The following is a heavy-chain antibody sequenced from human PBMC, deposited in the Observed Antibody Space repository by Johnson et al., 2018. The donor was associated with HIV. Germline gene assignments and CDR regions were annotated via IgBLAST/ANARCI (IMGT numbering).Heavy chain of an antibody. J-gene: IGHJ3*02. CDR1: GFTVSSNY. D-gene: IGHD2-15*01. V-gene: IGHV3-66*01. CDR3: ARSKDCSVGTCPDAFDI. Sequence: VQLVESGGGLVQPGGSLRLSCAASGFTVSSNYMSWVRQAPGKGLEWVSGISWNSGSIGYADSVKGRFTISRDNSKNTLYLQMNSLRAEDTAVYYCARSKDCSVGTCPDAFDIWGQGTLVMVSS. CDR2: SWNSGSI.